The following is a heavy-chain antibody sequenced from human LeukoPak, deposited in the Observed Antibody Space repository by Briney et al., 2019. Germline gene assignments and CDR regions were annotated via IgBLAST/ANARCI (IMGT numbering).Heavy chain of an antibody. D-gene: IGHD3-22*01. CDR3: ARVFSSGYYYGDFDY. Sequence: GGSLRLSCAASGFTFSSYSMNWVRQAPGKGLEWVSSISSSSSSYIYYADSVKGRFTISRDNAKNSLYLQMNSLRAEDTAVYYCARVFSSGYYYGDFDYWGQGTLVTVSS. J-gene: IGHJ4*02. V-gene: IGHV3-21*01. CDR1: GFTFSSYS. CDR2: ISSSSSSYI.